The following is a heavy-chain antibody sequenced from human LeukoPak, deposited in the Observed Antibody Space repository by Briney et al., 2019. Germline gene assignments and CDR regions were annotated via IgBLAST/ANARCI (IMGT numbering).Heavy chain of an antibody. Sequence: SGDFGGRSRHQQRKGLEWIGEINHSGSTNYNPSLKSRVTISVDTSKNQFSLKLSSVTAADTAVYYCARGLGYCSSTSCYFDYWGQGTLVTVSS. CDR3: ARGLGYCSSTSCYFDY. CDR2: INHSGST. CDR1: SGDF. J-gene: IGHJ4*02. D-gene: IGHD2-2*01. V-gene: IGHV4-34*01.